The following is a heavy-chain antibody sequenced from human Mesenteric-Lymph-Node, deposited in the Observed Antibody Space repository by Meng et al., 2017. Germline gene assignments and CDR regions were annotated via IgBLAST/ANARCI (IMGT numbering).Heavy chain of an antibody. D-gene: IGHD1-14*01. CDR3: AKFYSAGRSTVFDY. Sequence: GESLKISCAASGFTFSSYAMSWVRQTPGKGLEWISVIGGGNGVTYYADSVKGRFTISRDNSKNTLSLQMNSLRAEDTALYYCAKFYSAGRSTVFDYWGQGTLVTVSS. CDR1: GFTFSSYA. CDR2: IGGGNGVT. V-gene: IGHV3-23*01. J-gene: IGHJ4*02.